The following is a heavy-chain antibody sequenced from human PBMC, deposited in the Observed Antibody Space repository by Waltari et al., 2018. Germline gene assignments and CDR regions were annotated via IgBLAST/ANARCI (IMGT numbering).Heavy chain of an antibody. V-gene: IGHV3-23*04. Sequence: EVQLVESGGGLVQPGGSLRLSCAASGFTFSSYAMIWVRQAPGKGLEWVSAISGPVGSTSYADSVKGRFTISRDFSKDTLYLQMISLRAEDTAVYYCARAGYDYIWGSEHYYYYMDVWGKGTTVTVSS. CDR3: ARAGYDYIWGSEHYYYYMDV. J-gene: IGHJ6*03. CDR2: ISGPVGST. D-gene: IGHD3-16*01. CDR1: GFTFSSYA.